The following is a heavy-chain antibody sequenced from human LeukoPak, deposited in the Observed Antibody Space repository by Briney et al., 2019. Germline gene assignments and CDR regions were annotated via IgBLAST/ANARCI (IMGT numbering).Heavy chain of an antibody. D-gene: IGHD4-23*01. CDR3: ARGLGNDFDY. Sequence: PGRSLRLSCAASGLTFSSYAMHWVRQAPGKGLEGVAVISYDGSNKYYADSVKGRFTISRDNYKNTRYLQMNSLRAEDTAGYYCARGLGNDFDYWGQGTLVTVSS. CDR1: GLTFSSYA. J-gene: IGHJ4*02. V-gene: IGHV3-30-3*01. CDR2: ISYDGSNK.